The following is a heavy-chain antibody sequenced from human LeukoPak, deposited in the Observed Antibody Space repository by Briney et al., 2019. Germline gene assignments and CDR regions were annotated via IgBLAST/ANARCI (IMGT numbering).Heavy chain of an antibody. J-gene: IGHJ4*02. V-gene: IGHV3-30*02. D-gene: IGHD2-2*01. CDR1: GFTFSSYW. CDR2: IRYDGSNK. Sequence: PGGSLRLSCAASGFTFSSYWMSWVRQAPGKGLEWVAFIRYDGSNKYYADSVKGRFTISRDNSKNTLYLQMNSLRAEDTAVYYCARYCSSTSCRKNYYFDYWGQGTLVTVSS. CDR3: ARYCSSTSCRKNYYFDY.